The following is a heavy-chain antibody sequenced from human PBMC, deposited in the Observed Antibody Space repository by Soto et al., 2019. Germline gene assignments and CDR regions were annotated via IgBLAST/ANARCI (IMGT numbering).Heavy chain of an antibody. CDR1: GFTFRDSY. CDR3: ARYARVPDS. V-gene: IGHV3-11*05. Sequence: QVQLVESGGGLVKPGGSLRLSCAASGFTFRDSYMSWVRQAPGKGLEYLSYISGSSTDIKYADSVTGRFTISRDNAKNSLCLEMNSLRAEDTAMYYCARYARVPDSWGQGTLVTVSS. J-gene: IGHJ5*01. CDR2: ISGSSTDI.